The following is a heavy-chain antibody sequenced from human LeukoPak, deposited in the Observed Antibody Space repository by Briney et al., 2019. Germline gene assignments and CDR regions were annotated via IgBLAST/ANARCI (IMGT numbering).Heavy chain of an antibody. CDR2: ISYDGSNE. CDR1: GFTFSTYW. D-gene: IGHD2-2*01. J-gene: IGHJ4*02. Sequence: GGSLRLSCSASGFTFSTYWMSWVRQAPGKGLEWVAVISYDGSNEYYADSVKGRFTISRDNSKNTLYLQMNSLRAEDTAVYYCAKGYCSSITCPIVDYWGQGTLVTVSS. V-gene: IGHV3-30*18. CDR3: AKGYCSSITCPIVDY.